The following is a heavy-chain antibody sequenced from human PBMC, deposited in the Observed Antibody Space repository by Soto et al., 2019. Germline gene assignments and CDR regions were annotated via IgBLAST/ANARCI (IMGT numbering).Heavy chain of an antibody. CDR3: ARDLPSSGYYWRDALDL. J-gene: IGHJ3*01. CDR2: IKTDGSAK. CDR1: GFTFSNYW. Sequence: EVQLVESGGGLVQPGGCLRLSCAASGFTFSNYWMSWVRQVPGKGLEWVANIKTDGSAKYYVDSVTGRLTLSRDNAKNSLYLQMNSRKPEDTAGYYCARDLPSSGYYWRDALDLWGQGTMVTVSS. D-gene: IGHD3-22*01. V-gene: IGHV3-7*01.